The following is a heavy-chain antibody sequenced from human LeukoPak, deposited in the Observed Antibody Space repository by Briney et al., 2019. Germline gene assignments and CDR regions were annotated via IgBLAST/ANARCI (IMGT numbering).Heavy chain of an antibody. CDR2: VYFSEST. D-gene: IGHD4-23*01. J-gene: IGHJ4*02. Sequence: PSETLSLTCTVSGDSIRSYYWSWIRQPPGKGLEWIGYVYFSESTKYNPSLKSRVTISIDTSKSQFSLRLSSVTSADTAVYYCASFSGYGGNFFDYWGREPWSPSPQ. V-gene: IGHV4-4*08. CDR3: ASFSGYGGNFFDY. CDR1: GDSIRSYY.